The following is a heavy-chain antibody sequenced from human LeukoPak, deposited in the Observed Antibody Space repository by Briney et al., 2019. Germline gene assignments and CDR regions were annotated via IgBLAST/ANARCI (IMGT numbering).Heavy chain of an antibody. CDR3: ARANYDFWSGYLDY. CDR2: ISSSSSTI. V-gene: IGHV3-48*01. CDR1: GFTFSSYS. D-gene: IGHD3-3*01. J-gene: IGHJ4*02. Sequence: GGSLRLSCAASGFTFSSYSMNWVRQAPGKGLEWVSYISSSSSTIYYADSVKGRFTISRDNAKNSLYLLMNSLRAEDTAVYYCARANYDFWSGYLDYWGQGTLVTVSS.